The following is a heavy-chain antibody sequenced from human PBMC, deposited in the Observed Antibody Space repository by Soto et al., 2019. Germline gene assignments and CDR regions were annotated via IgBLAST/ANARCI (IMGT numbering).Heavy chain of an antibody. CDR2: ISGSGGST. CDR1: GFTFSSYA. V-gene: IGHV3-23*01. CDR3: AKAPLWDSSINWFDP. J-gene: IGHJ5*02. D-gene: IGHD1-26*01. Sequence: SVRLSCAASGFTFSSYAMSWFSQSPGKGLEWVSAISGSGGSTYYADSVKGRFTISRDNSKNTLYLQMNSLRAEDTAVHYCAKAPLWDSSINWFDPWGLGTRVPVYS.